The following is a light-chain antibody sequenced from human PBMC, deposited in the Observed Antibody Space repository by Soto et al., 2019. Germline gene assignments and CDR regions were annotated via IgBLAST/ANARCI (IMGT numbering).Light chain of an antibody. CDR1: NSNIGAGYD. J-gene: IGLJ3*02. CDR2: ANT. Sequence: QSVLTQPPSVSGAPGQTVTISCTGSNSNIGAGYDVHWYQHLPRTAPKLLISANTNRPSGVPDRFSGSKSGTSASLTITGRQAEDAADYYCQSYDSSLSTWVFGGGNKVTVL. V-gene: IGLV1-40*01. CDR3: QSYDSSLSTWV.